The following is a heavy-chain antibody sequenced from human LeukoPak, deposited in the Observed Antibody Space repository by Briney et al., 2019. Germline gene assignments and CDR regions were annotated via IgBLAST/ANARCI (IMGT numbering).Heavy chain of an antibody. CDR2: ISSSSSYT. D-gene: IGHD6-13*01. V-gene: IGHV3-11*05. Sequence: GGSLRLSCAASGFTFSDYYMSWIRQAPGKGLEWVSYISSSSSYTNYADSVKGRFTISRDNAKNSLYLQMNSLRVEDTAVYYCARGIAAAGSYWGQGTLVTVSS. CDR3: ARGIAAAGSY. J-gene: IGHJ4*02. CDR1: GFTFSDYY.